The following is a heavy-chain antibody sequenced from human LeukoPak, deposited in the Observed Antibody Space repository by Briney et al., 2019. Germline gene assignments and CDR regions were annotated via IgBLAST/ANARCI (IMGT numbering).Heavy chain of an antibody. CDR3: ARVVVPAAISF. CDR1: GYKFTNYW. V-gene: IGHV5-51*01. D-gene: IGHD2-2*01. CDR2: INAGDSET. Sequence: GESLKISCKASGYKFTNYWIGWVRRMSGKGLEWMGIINAGDSETIYSSSFQGQLTISVDKSVSTAYLHWTSLKASDTAMYYCARVVVPAAISFWGQGTLVNVFS. J-gene: IGHJ4*02.